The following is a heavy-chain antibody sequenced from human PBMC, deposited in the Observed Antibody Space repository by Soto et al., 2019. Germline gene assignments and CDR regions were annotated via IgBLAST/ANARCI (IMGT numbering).Heavy chain of an antibody. CDR3: ATYPPGYCSSTSCKSPYYYMDV. V-gene: IGHV3-20*01. CDR1: GFTFDDYG. Sequence: ESGGGVVRPGGSLRLSCAASGFTFDDYGMSWVRQAPGKGLEWVSGINWNGGSTGYADSVKGRFTISRDNAKNSLYLQMNSLRAEDTALYHCATYPPGYCSSTSCKSPYYYMDVWGKGTTVTVSS. D-gene: IGHD2-2*01. CDR2: INWNGGST. J-gene: IGHJ6*03.